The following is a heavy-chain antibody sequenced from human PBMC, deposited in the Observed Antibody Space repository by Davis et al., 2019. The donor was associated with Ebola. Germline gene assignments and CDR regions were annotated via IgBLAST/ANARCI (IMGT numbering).Heavy chain of an antibody. D-gene: IGHD5-24*01. Sequence: PGGSLRLSCAASGFTFSGSAMHWVRQASGKGLEWVGRIRGKANSYATAYAASVKGRFTISRDDSKNTAYLQMNGLKTEDTAVYYCTRASEGSSREVWGQGTLVTVSS. CDR3: TRASEGSSREV. J-gene: IGHJ4*02. V-gene: IGHV3-73*01. CDR2: IRGKANSYAT. CDR1: GFTFSGSA.